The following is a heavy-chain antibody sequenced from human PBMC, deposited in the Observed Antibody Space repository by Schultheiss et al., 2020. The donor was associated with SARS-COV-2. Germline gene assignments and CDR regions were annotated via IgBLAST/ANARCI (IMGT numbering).Heavy chain of an antibody. V-gene: IGHV4-59*08. J-gene: IGHJ4*02. D-gene: IGHD2-2*01. CDR2: IYYSGRT. Sequence: SETLSLTCTVSGGSISSYYWSWIRQPPGKRLEWIGYIYYSGRTNYNPSLKSQVTISVDTSKNQFSLKLSSVTAADTAVYYCARGGIVPAAPDFDYWGQGTLVTVSS. CDR1: GGSISSYY. CDR3: ARGGIVPAAPDFDY.